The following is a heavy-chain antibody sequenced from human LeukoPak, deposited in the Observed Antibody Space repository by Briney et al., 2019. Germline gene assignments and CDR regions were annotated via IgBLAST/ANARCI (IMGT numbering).Heavy chain of an antibody. CDR3: ARDTRSLIDY. Sequence: GGSLRLSCAASGFSFSTDSMNWVRQVPGKGLEWISYISSNSATTHYADSVKGRFTISRDNAKDSLYLHMNSLRADDAAVYYCARDTRSLIDYWGQGTLVTVSS. D-gene: IGHD1-26*01. CDR2: ISSNSATT. V-gene: IGHV3-48*01. J-gene: IGHJ4*02. CDR1: GFSFSTDS.